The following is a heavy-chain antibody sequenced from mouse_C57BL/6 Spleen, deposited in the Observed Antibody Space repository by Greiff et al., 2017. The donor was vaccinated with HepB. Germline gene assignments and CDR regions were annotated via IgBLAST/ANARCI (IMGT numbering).Heavy chain of an antibody. Sequence: EVQGVESGGDLVKPGGSLKLSCAASGFTFSSYGMSWVRQTPDKRLEWVATISSGGSYTYYPDSVKGRFTISRDNAKNTLYLQMSSLKSEDTAMYYCARYDYEGGYWGQSTTLTVSS. D-gene: IGHD2-4*01. CDR1: GFTFSSYG. J-gene: IGHJ2*01. V-gene: IGHV5-6*01. CDR2: ISSGGSYT. CDR3: ARYDYEGGY.